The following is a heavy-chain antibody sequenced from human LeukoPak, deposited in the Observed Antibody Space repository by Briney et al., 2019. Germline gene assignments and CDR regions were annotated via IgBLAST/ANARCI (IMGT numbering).Heavy chain of an antibody. J-gene: IGHJ4*02. Sequence: GGSLRLSCAASGFSFNSYAMNWVRQAPGKRLEWVSVISSTGATIYYAASVKGRFTISRDNSKSTLYLQMDALRADDTAVYYCARSLNGFYRGLDFWGQGTLVTVSS. D-gene: IGHD3-22*01. CDR2: ISSTGATI. CDR1: GFSFNSYA. CDR3: ARSLNGFYRGLDF. V-gene: IGHV3-23*01.